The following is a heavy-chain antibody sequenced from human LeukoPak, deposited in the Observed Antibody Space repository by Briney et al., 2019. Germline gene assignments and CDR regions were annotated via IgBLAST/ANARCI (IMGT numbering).Heavy chain of an antibody. CDR2: ISSNGGST. Sequence: PGGSLRLSCAASGFTFSSYAMHWVRQAPGKGLEYVSAISSNGGSTYYANSVKGRFTISRDNSKNTLYLQMGSLRAEDTAVYYCAKFPTYYYDSSGYCLFDYWGQGTLVTVSS. J-gene: IGHJ4*02. D-gene: IGHD3-22*01. CDR3: AKFPTYYYDSSGYCLFDY. V-gene: IGHV3-64*01. CDR1: GFTFSSYA.